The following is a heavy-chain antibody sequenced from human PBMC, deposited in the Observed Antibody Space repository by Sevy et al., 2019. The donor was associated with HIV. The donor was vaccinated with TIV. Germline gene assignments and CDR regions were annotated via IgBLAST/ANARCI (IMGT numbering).Heavy chain of an antibody. V-gene: IGHV1-8*01. CDR1: GYTFTSYD. CDR2: MNPNSGNT. D-gene: IGHD3-3*01. CDR3: ARGVDLKGYYDFWSGYYTGNYYYYGMDV. Sequence: ASVKVSCKASGYTFTSYDINWVRQATGQGLEWMGWMNPNSGNTGYAQKFQGRVTMTRNTSISTAYMELSSLGSEDTAVYYWARGVDLKGYYDFWSGYYTGNYYYYGMDVWGQGTTVTVSS. J-gene: IGHJ6*02.